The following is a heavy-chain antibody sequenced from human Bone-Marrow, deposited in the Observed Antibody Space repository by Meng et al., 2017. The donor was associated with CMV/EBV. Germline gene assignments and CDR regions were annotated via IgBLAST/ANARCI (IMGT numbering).Heavy chain of an antibody. J-gene: IGHJ4*02. CDR1: YN. CDR2: ISGSCQDT. Sequence: YNMNWVRQAPGKGLEWVSSISGSCQDTYYADSLRGRFTVSRDNRRKALYLQMDALRVEDTAVYYCARDLQTFCGSPGCYDGFPHWGQGTLVTVSS. V-gene: IGHV3-21*01. CDR3: ARDLQTFCGSPGCYDGFPH. D-gene: IGHD2-2*01.